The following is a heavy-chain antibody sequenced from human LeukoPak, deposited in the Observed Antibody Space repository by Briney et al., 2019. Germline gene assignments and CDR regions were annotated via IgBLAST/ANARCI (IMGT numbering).Heavy chain of an antibody. D-gene: IGHD3-3*01. V-gene: IGHV3-21*04. J-gene: IGHJ4*02. CDR1: GFTFSSYS. Sequence: SGGSLRLSXAASGFTFSSYSMNWVRQAPGKGLEWVSAISTSNNYIYYADSVKGRFTISRDNSKNTLYLQMNSLRAEDTAVYYCVKERDFGGPSPFDYWGQGTLVTVSS. CDR2: ISTSNNYI. CDR3: VKERDFGGPSPFDY.